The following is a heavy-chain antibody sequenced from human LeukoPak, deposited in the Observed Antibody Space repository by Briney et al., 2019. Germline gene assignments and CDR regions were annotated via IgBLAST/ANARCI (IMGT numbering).Heavy chain of an antibody. J-gene: IGHJ4*02. CDR2: IKEDGTYT. D-gene: IGHD3-9*01. V-gene: IGHV3-74*01. CDR3: ARDFDMGITPGDDFDF. CDR1: GFSFSKYW. Sequence: GGSLRLSCAASGFSFSKYWMHWVRQTPGEGLVWVSRIKEDGTYTSYADSVKGRFTISRDDARNTVFLQMNSLRAEDTAVYYCARDFDMGITPGDDFDFWGQGTLVTVSS.